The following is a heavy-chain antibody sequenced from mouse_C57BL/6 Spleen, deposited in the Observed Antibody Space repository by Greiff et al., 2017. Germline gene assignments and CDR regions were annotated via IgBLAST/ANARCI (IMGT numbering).Heavy chain of an antibody. CDR3: ARIEGLLDYYAMDY. D-gene: IGHD2-10*01. J-gene: IGHJ4*01. CDR1: GYAFSSSW. CDR2: IYPGDGDT. Sequence: QVQLKQSGPELVKPGASVKISCKASGYAFSSSWMNWVKQRPGKGLEWIGRIYPGDGDTNYNGKFKGKATLTADKSSSTAYMQLSSLTSEDSAVYFCARIEGLLDYYAMDYWGQGTSVTISS. V-gene: IGHV1-82*01.